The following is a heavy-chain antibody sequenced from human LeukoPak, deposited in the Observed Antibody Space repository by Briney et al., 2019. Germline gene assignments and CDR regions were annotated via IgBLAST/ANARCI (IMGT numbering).Heavy chain of an antibody. J-gene: IGHJ5*02. CDR3: ARLWGGNGYSGGSLNL. V-gene: IGHV3-48*01. D-gene: IGHD3-16*01. Sequence: GGSLRLSCAASGFTFSSYSMNWVRQAPGKGLEWVSYISSSSSTIYYADSVKGRFTISKDNSNNMVFLQMDRLRAEDTAVYYCARLWGGNGYSGGSLNLWGQGTLVTVSS. CDR1: GFTFSSYS. CDR2: ISSSSSTI.